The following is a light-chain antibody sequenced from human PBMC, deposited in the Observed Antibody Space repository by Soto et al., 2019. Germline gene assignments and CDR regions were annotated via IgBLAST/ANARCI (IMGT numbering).Light chain of an antibody. Sequence: EIVLTQSPGTLSLSPGERATLSCRASQSVSSSYLAWYQQKPGQAPRLLIYGASSRATGIPDRFSGSGSGTDFTLTISRLEPEDFAVYYCQQYGSSWWTSGQGTKV. J-gene: IGKJ1*01. CDR2: GAS. CDR3: QQYGSSWWT. CDR1: QSVSSSY. V-gene: IGKV3-20*01.